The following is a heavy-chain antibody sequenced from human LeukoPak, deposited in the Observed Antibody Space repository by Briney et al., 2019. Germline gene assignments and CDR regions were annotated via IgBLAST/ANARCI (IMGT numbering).Heavy chain of an antibody. V-gene: IGHV3-9*01. Sequence: PGRSLRLSCAASGFTFDDYAMPWVRQAPGKGLEWVSGISWNSGSIGYADSVKGRFTISRDNAKNSLYLQMNSLRAEDTALYYCAKTYYYDSSGYPDWGQGTLVTVSS. CDR3: AKTYYYDSSGYPD. D-gene: IGHD3-22*01. J-gene: IGHJ4*02. CDR1: GFTFDDYA. CDR2: ISWNSGSI.